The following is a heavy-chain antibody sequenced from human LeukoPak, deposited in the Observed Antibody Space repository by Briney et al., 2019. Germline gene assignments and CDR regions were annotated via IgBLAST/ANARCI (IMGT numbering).Heavy chain of an antibody. D-gene: IGHD3-10*01. CDR3: ARVNTGNWYFDL. Sequence: GGSLRLSCAASGFTFSSYGMHWVRQAPGKGLEWVAFIRYDGSNKYYADSVKGRFTISRDNSKNTLYLQMNSLGAEDTALYFCARVNTGNWYFDLWGRGTLVTVSS. CDR2: IRYDGSNK. J-gene: IGHJ2*01. V-gene: IGHV3-30*02. CDR1: GFTFSSYG.